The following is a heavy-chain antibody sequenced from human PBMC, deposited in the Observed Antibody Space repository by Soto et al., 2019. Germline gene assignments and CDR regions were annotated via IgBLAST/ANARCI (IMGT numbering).Heavy chain of an antibody. Sequence: QVQLQESGPGQVKSSETLSLTCTVSGGSMTSYYWSWIRKSAGKGLEWIGRIYISGLTNYNPSLKSRVTMSVDTSKNQSSLRLSSGTAATSPVYYCGRDKGSYQETWFDPWGQGILVSVSS. J-gene: IGHJ5*02. CDR2: IYISGLT. D-gene: IGHD3-16*02. CDR1: GGSMTSYY. V-gene: IGHV4-4*07. CDR3: GRDKGSYQETWFDP.